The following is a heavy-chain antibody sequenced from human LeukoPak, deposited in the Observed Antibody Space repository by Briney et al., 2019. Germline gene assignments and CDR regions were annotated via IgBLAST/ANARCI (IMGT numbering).Heavy chain of an antibody. CDR3: AREIRGYSGYDNNY. D-gene: IGHD5-12*01. V-gene: IGHV3-23*01. CDR2: ISGSGGST. Sequence: GGSLRLSCAASGFAFSSYAMSWVRQAPGKGLEWVSAISGSGGSTSYAQKFQGRVTMTRDMSTSTVYMELSSLRSEDTAVYYCAREIRGYSGYDNNYWGQGTLVTVSS. CDR1: GFAFSSYA. J-gene: IGHJ4*02.